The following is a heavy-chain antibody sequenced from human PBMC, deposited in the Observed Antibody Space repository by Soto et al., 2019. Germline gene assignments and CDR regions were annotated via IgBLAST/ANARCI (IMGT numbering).Heavy chain of an antibody. Sequence: SQTMSLTCTVSGGSLSGGDYYLRWIRQPPGKGLEWIGYIYYSGSTYYNPSLKSRVTISVDTSKNQFSLKLSSVTAADTAVYYCARARGARYFDYWGQGTLVTVSS. CDR1: GGSLSGGDYY. CDR2: IYYSGST. J-gene: IGHJ4*02. CDR3: ARARGARYFDY. D-gene: IGHD2-15*01. V-gene: IGHV4-30-4*01.